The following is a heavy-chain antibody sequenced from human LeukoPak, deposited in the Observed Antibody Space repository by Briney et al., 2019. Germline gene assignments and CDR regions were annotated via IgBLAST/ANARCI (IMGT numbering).Heavy chain of an antibody. CDR1: GFNFDDYA. Sequence: GGSLRLSCAASGFNFDDYAMHSVRQAPGKGLEWVSLISGDGGSTYYADSVKGRFTISRDNSKNSLYLQMNSLRTEDTALYYGGKDRSPRSRGYFDYWGQGTLVTVSS. CDR2: ISGDGGST. J-gene: IGHJ4*02. V-gene: IGHV3-43*02. CDR3: GKDRSPRSRGYFDY. D-gene: IGHD1-26*01.